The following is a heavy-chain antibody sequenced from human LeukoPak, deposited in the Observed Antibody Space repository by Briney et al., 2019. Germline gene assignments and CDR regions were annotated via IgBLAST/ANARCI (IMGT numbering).Heavy chain of an antibody. J-gene: IGHJ4*02. CDR1: GFTFSDYY. D-gene: IGHD6-19*01. CDR2: ISSSGSTI. V-gene: IGHV3-11*01. Sequence: GESLRLSCAASGFTFSDYYMSWIRQAPGKGLEWVSYISSSGSTIYYADSVKGRFTISRDNAKNSLYLQMNSLRAEDTAVYYCARDRDSSGWFPSYFVYWGQGTLVTVSS. CDR3: ARDRDSSGWFPSYFVY.